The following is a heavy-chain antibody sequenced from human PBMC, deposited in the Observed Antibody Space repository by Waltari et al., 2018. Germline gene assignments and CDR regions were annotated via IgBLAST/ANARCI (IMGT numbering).Heavy chain of an antibody. J-gene: IGHJ5*02. Sequence: QVQLQQWGAGLLKPSETLSPTCAVYGGSFSGYYWSWIRQPPGKGLEWIGEINHSGSTNYNPSLKSRVTISVDTSKNQFSLKLSSVTAADTAVYYCARRRGNSSWSKFDPWGQGTLVTVSS. CDR2: INHSGST. CDR1: GGSFSGYY. V-gene: IGHV4-34*01. D-gene: IGHD6-13*01. CDR3: ARRRGNSSWSKFDP.